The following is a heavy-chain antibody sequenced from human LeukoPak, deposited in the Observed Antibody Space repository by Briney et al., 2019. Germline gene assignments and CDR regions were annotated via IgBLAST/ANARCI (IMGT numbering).Heavy chain of an antibody. J-gene: IGHJ4*02. V-gene: IGHV1-69*05. CDR1: GGTFSSYA. CDR3: GKSTGGGGGIDY. Sequence: GASVKVSCKASGGTFSSYAISWVRQAPGQGLEWMGGIIPIFGTANYAQKFQGRVTITTDESTSTAYMELSSLRSEDTAVYYCGKSTGGGGGIDYWGQGTLVTVSS. D-gene: IGHD2-2*01. CDR2: IIPIFGTA.